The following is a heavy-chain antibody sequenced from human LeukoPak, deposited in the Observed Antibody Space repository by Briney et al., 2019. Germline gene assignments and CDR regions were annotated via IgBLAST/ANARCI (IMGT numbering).Heavy chain of an antibody. CDR1: GGTFSSYA. Sequence: GASVKVSCKASGGTFSSYAISWVRQAPGQGLEWVGGIIPIFGTANYAQKFQGRVTITADESTSTAYMELSSLRSEDTAVYYCARTTVVTPDYYYYYGMDVWGQGTTVTVSS. CDR3: ARTTVVTPDYYYYYGMDV. CDR2: IIPIFGTA. D-gene: IGHD4-23*01. V-gene: IGHV1-69*13. J-gene: IGHJ6*02.